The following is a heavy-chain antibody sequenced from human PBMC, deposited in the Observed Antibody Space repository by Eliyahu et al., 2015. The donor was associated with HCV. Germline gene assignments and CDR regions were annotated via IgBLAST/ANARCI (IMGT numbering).Heavy chain of an antibody. Sequence: QVQLVESGGGVVQPGXSLRLSCAASGFPFXSXXXHWVRQAPGKVLGWVAVIWYDGSNKYYADSVKGRFTISRDNSKNTLYLQMNSLRAEDTAVYYCARDARGAGSGSYYWGLDYWGQGTLVTVSS. D-gene: IGHD3-10*01. CDR2: IWYDGSNK. J-gene: IGHJ4*02. V-gene: IGHV3-33*01. CDR1: GFPFXSXX. CDR3: ARDARGAGSGSYYWGLDY.